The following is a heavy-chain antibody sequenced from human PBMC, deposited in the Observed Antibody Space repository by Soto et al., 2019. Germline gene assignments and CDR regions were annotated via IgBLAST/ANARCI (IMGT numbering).Heavy chain of an antibody. D-gene: IGHD3-10*01. V-gene: IGHV3-64D*06. CDR2: ISSSGDNT. J-gene: IGHJ6*02. CDR3: VKDSGYYYGSGSFVYGMDV. Sequence: GGSLRLSCSASEFTFNNYAMHWVRQAPGKGLEYISAISSSGDNTYYADSVKGRFTISRDNSRNTLFLLMSSLRTEDTAVYYCVKDSGYYYGSGSFVYGMDVWGQGTTVTVSS. CDR1: EFTFNNYA.